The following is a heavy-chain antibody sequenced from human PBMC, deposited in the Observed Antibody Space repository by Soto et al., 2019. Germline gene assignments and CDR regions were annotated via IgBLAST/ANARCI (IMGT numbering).Heavy chain of an antibody. J-gene: IGHJ6*02. Sequence: PGESLKISCKGSGYSFTSYWISWVRQMPGKGLEWMGRIDPSDSYTNYSPSFQGHVTISADKSISTAYLQWSSLKASDTAMYYCARLFLGSIAAAPTGGMDVWGQGTTVTGLL. CDR1: GYSFTSYW. V-gene: IGHV5-10-1*01. D-gene: IGHD6-13*01. CDR2: IDPSDSYT. CDR3: ARLFLGSIAAAPTGGMDV.